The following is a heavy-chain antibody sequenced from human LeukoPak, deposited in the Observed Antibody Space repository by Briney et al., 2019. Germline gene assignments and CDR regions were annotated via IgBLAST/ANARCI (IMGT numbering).Heavy chain of an antibody. CDR2: IDSTSTYI. J-gene: IGHJ4*02. CDR1: RFTFSTYS. Sequence: PGGSLRLSCAASRFTFSTYSMNWVRQGPGKGLELVSSIDSTSTYIYYADSVKGRFTISRDNAKNSLYLQMDSMRAEATAVYYCARDSLVGSTTPVFDYWGQGTLVTVSS. D-gene: IGHD1-26*01. CDR3: ARDSLVGSTTPVFDY. V-gene: IGHV3-21*04.